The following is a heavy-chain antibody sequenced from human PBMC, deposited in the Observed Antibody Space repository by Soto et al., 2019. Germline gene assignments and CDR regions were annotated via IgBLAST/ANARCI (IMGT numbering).Heavy chain of an antibody. V-gene: IGHV3-30-3*01. Sequence: QVQLVESGGGVVQPGRSLRLSCAASGFTFSSYAMHWVRQAPGKGLEWVAVISYDGSNKYYADSVKGRFTISRDNSKNTLYLKMNSLRAEDTAVYYCARERILLWFGGGGYGMDVWGQGTTVTVSS. CDR3: ARERILLWFGGGGYGMDV. J-gene: IGHJ6*02. CDR2: ISYDGSNK. CDR1: GFTFSSYA. D-gene: IGHD3-10*01.